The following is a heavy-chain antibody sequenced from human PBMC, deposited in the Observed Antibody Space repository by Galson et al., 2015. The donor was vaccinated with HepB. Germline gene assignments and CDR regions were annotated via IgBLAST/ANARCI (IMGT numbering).Heavy chain of an antibody. V-gene: IGHV3-30-3*01. CDR3: ARDLYHNTIFWSGYYLDY. D-gene: IGHD3-3*01. CDR1: GFTFSSYA. Sequence: SLRLSCAASGFTFSSYAMHWVRQAPGKGLEWVAVISYDGSNKYYADSVKGRFTISRDNSKNTLYLQMNSLRAEDTAVYYCARDLYHNTIFWSGYYLDYCGQGTLVTVSS. J-gene: IGHJ4*02. CDR2: ISYDGSNK.